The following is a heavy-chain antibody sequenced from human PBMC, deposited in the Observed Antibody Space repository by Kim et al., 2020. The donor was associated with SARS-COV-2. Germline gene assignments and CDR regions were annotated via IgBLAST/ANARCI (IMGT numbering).Heavy chain of an antibody. CDR1: GGSFSGYY. J-gene: IGHJ5*02. V-gene: IGHV4-34*01. Sequence: SETLSLTCAVYGGSFSGYYWSWIRQPPGKGLEWIGEINHSGSTNYNPTLKSRVTISVDTSKNQFSLKLSSVTAADTAVYYCARAGYGSGSYRGWFDPWGQGTLVTVSS. CDR3: ARAGYGSGSYRGWFDP. D-gene: IGHD3-10*01. CDR2: INHSGST.